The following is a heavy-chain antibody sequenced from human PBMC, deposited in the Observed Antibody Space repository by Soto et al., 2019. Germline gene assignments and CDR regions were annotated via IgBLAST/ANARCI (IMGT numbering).Heavy chain of an antibody. CDR2: INPNSGGT. D-gene: IGHD6-19*01. Sequence: ASVKVSCKASGYTFTGYYMHWVRQAPGQGLEWMGWINPNSGGTNYAQKFQGRVTMTRDTSTSTAYMELSRLRSDDTAVYYCARQGTKYSSGWYGYWGQGTLVTVSS. V-gene: IGHV1-2*02. CDR3: ARQGTKYSSGWYGY. J-gene: IGHJ4*02. CDR1: GYTFTGYY.